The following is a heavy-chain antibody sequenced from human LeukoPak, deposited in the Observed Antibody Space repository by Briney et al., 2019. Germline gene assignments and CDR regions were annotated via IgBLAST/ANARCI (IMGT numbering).Heavy chain of an antibody. V-gene: IGHV3-23*01. CDR2: IKNGGNDP. Sequence: GGSLRLSCAASGFSFSIYAMGWVRQAPGKGLEWVSSIKNGGNDPFYADSVKGRFTISRDNSKNTLFLQLSSLRAEDSAVYYCVRGGHDFNPFYWWGQGTLVTVSS. J-gene: IGHJ4*02. D-gene: IGHD2-21*02. CDR1: GFSFSIYA. CDR3: VRGGHDFNPFYW.